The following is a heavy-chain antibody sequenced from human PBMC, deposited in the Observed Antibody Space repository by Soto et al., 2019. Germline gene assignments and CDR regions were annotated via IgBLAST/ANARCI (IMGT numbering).Heavy chain of an antibody. V-gene: IGHV3-23*01. CDR1: GFTFSRFA. J-gene: IGHJ5*02. D-gene: IGHD6-19*01. CDR3: AKARVAVTGFDP. CDR2: ISGSGGTT. Sequence: EVQLLESGGGLVQPGGSLRLSCAASGFTFSRFAMSWVRQAPGKGLEWVSGISGSGGTTNYAHSVYGRFTISRDNSNNTLYVQMNSLRAEDTAVYYCAKARVAVTGFDPWGQGTLVAVSS.